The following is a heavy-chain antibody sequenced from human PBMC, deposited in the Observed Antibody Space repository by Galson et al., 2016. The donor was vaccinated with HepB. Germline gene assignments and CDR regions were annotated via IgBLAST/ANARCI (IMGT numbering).Heavy chain of an antibody. CDR2: ISGRGGRT. J-gene: IGHJ4*02. CDR1: GFTFSHHA. Sequence: SLRLSCAASGFTFSHHAMNWVRQAPGKGLDWVSGISGRGGRTYYGNSVKGRFTISRDTSKNTLYLQMNNLRVEDTAVYYCARVRWGYCGGDCSSPYFDYWGQGTLVTVSS. D-gene: IGHD2-21*02. V-gene: IGHV3-23*01. CDR3: ARVRWGYCGGDCSSPYFDY.